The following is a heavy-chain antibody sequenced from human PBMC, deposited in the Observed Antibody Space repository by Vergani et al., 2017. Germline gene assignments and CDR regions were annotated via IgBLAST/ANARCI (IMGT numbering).Heavy chain of an antibody. CDR1: GGTFSSYA. D-gene: IGHD3-10*01. J-gene: IGHJ5*02. CDR2: IIPIFGTA. CDR3: ARVRDYYGSGSYKRGGRNWLDP. V-gene: IGHV1-69*13. Sequence: QVQLVQSGAEVKKPGSSVKVSCKASGGTFSSYAISWVRQAPGQGLEWMGRIIPIFGTANYAQKFQGRVTITADESTSTAYMELSSLRSEDTAVYYCARVRDYYGSGSYKRGGRNWLDPWGQGTLVTVSS.